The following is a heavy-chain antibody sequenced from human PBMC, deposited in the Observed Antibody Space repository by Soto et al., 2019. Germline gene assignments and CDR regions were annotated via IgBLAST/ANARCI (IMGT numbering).Heavy chain of an antibody. CDR3: ARQIYDSDTGPNFQYYFDS. D-gene: IGHD3-22*01. J-gene: IGHJ4*02. V-gene: IGHV5-10-1*01. CDR1: GYSFAGYW. Sequence: EFLKISCKGSGYSFAGYWITWVRQKPGKGPEWMGRIDPSDSQTYYSPSFRGHVTISVTKSITTVFLQWSSLRASDTAMYYCARQIYDSDTGPNFQYYFDSWGQGTPVTVSS. CDR2: IDPSDSQT.